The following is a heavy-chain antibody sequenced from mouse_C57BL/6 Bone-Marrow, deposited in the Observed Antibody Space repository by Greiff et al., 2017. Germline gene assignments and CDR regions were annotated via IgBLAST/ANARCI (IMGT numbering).Heavy chain of an antibody. CDR1: GYAFTNYL. V-gene: IGHV1-54*01. CDR3: ARSHYYGSRTWFAY. D-gene: IGHD1-1*01. CDR2: INPGSGGT. J-gene: IGHJ3*01. Sequence: VQLQQSGAELVRPGTSVKVSCKASGYAFTNYLIEWVKKRPGKGLEWIGLINPGSGGTNYNEKFKGKATLTADKSYSTAYMQLSSLTSEDSAVYFCARSHYYGSRTWFAYWGQGTLVTVSA.